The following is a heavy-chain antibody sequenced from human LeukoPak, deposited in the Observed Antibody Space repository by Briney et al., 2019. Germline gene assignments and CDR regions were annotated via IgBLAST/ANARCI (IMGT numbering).Heavy chain of an antibody. CDR3: ARGRPMVRGVPFDP. J-gene: IGHJ5*02. D-gene: IGHD3-10*01. CDR1: GGSFSGYY. CDR2: INHSGST. Sequence: PSETLSLTCAVYGGSFSGYYWSWIRQPPGKGLEWIGEINHSGSTNYNPSLKSRVTISVDTSKNQFSLKLSSVTAADTAVYYCARGRPMVRGVPFDPWGQGTLVTVSS. V-gene: IGHV4-34*01.